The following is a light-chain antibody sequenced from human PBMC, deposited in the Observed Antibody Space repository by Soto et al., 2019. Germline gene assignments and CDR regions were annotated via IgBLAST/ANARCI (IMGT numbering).Light chain of an antibody. J-gene: IGLJ2*01. CDR3: CSYASSSTRVI. Sequence: QSALTQPASVSGSPGQSITISCTGTGSDVGGYNFFSWYQQHPGKAPKLMIYDVNIRPSGVSNRFSGSKSGNTASLTISGLQAEDEADYYCCSYASSSTRVIFGGGTKVTVL. CDR2: DVN. V-gene: IGLV2-14*03. CDR1: GSDVGGYNF.